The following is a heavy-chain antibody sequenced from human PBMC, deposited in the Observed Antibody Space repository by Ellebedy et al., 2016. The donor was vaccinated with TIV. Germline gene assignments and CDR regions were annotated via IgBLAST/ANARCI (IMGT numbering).Heavy chain of an antibody. V-gene: IGHV2-70*11. Sequence: SGPTLVKPTQTLTLTCTFSGFLLSTSGMCVSWIRQPPGKALEWLARIDWEDDKYYITSLKTRLTISKDTSKNQVVLTMTNMDPVDTATYYCARERYYYGSGKGPAMAYYGMDVWGQGTAVTVSS. CDR3: ARERYYYGSGKGPAMAYYGMDV. J-gene: IGHJ6*02. CDR1: GFLLSTSGMC. D-gene: IGHD3-10*01. CDR2: IDWEDDK.